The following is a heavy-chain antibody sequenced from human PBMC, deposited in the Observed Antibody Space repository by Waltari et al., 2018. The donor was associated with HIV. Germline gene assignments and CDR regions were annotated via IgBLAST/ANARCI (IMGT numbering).Heavy chain of an antibody. V-gene: IGHV4-39*07. D-gene: IGHD4-17*01. Sequence: QLQLQESGPGLVKPSETLSLTCTVSGGSISSSSYYWGWIRQPPGKGLEWIGSIYYSGSTYYNPSLKSRVTISVDTSKNQFSLKLSSVTAADTAVYYCARNDYGDNEDYYYGMDVWGQGTTVTVSS. CDR3: ARNDYGDNEDYYYGMDV. J-gene: IGHJ6*02. CDR1: GGSISSSSYY. CDR2: IYYSGST.